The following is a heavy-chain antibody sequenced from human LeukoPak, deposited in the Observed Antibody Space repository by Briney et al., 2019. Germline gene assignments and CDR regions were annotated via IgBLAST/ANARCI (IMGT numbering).Heavy chain of an antibody. CDR1: GYTLTELS. V-gene: IGHV1-24*01. CDR2: FDPEDGET. J-gene: IGHJ3*02. D-gene: IGHD4-17*01. CDR3: AAIYGDYVFDAFDI. Sequence: GASVKVSCKVSGYTLTELSMHWVRQAPGKGLEWMGGFDPEDGETIYAQKFQGRVTMTEDTSTDTAYMELSSLRSEDTAVYYCAAIYGDYVFDAFDIWGQGTIVTVSS.